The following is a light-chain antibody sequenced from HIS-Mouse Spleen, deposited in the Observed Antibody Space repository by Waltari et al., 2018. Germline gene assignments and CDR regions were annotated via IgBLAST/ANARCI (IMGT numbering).Light chain of an antibody. CDR3: YSTDSSGNHRV. CDR1: ALPKHY. J-gene: IGLJ2*01. Sequence: SYELTQPPSVSVSPGQTARITCSGDALPKHYAYWYQQKSGQAPVLVIYEASKRPSGIPERFAGSSSGTMATLTISGAQVEDEADYYCYSTDSSGNHRVFGGGTKLTVL. CDR2: EAS. V-gene: IGLV3-10*01.